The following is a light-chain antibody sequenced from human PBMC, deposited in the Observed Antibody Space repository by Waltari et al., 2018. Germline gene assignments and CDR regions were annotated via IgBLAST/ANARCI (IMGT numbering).Light chain of an antibody. CDR2: LNTDGGH. V-gene: IGLV4-69*01. CDR3: QTGGAGIVV. CDR1: SGHSSFV. J-gene: IGLJ2*01. Sequence: QLVLTQPPSASASLGASVKLTCTLSSGHSSFVIPRHQQQPGKGPRYLMTLNTDGGHTKGDGIPYHFSSSTSGAERYLTIASLQSEDEADYFCQTGGAGIVVFGGETKLTVL.